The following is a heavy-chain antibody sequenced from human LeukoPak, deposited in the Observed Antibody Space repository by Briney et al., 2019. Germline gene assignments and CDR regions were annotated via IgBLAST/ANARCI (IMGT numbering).Heavy chain of an antibody. CDR3: AKASPYDFWSGYPPSGDY. CDR1: GFTFSSYG. Sequence: PGGSLRLSCAASGFTFSSYGMSWVRQAPGKGLEWVSDISGSGGSTYYADSVKGRFTISRDNSKNTLYLQMNSLRAEDTAVYYCAKASPYDFWSGYPPSGDYWGQRTLVTVSS. CDR2: ISGSGGST. J-gene: IGHJ4*02. D-gene: IGHD3-3*01. V-gene: IGHV3-23*01.